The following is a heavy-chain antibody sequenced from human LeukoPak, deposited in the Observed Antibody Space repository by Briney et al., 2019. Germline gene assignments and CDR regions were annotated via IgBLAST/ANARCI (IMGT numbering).Heavy chain of an antibody. Sequence: ASVKVSCKASGYTFTGYYMHWVRQAPGQGLEWMGIINPSGGSTSYAQKFQGRVTMTRDMSTSTVYMELSSLRSEDTAVYYCARESGSYYWYYYMDVWGKGTTVTVSS. CDR3: ARESGSYYWYYYMDV. J-gene: IGHJ6*03. CDR1: GYTFTGYY. V-gene: IGHV1-46*01. CDR2: INPSGGST. D-gene: IGHD1-26*01.